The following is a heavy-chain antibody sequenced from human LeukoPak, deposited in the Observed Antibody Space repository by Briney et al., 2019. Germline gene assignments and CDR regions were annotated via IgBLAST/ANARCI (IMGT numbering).Heavy chain of an antibody. D-gene: IGHD3-10*01. CDR3: ARRGDSWFDP. Sequence: GESLKTSCQGSGYSFISYWIGWVRQMPGKGLEWMGIIYPGDSETRYSPSFQGQVTISVDKSISTAYLQWGSLKASDTAMYYCARRGDSWFDPWGQGTLVTVSS. CDR2: IYPGDSET. V-gene: IGHV5-51*01. CDR1: GYSFISYW. J-gene: IGHJ5*02.